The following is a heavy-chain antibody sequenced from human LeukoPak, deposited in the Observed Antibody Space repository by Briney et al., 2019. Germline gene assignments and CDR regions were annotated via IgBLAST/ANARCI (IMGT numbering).Heavy chain of an antibody. D-gene: IGHD2-2*02. V-gene: IGHV3-53*01. CDR3: AKGRSTSSYNALDI. J-gene: IGHJ3*02. CDR2: IYSGGST. CDR1: GFSVSTNY. Sequence: GGSLRLSCAASGFSVSTNYMTWVRQAPGKGLEWVSIIYSGGSTYYADSVKGRFTISRDNSKNTLYLQMNSLTAEDTALYSCAKGRSTSSYNALDIWGQGTMVTVSS.